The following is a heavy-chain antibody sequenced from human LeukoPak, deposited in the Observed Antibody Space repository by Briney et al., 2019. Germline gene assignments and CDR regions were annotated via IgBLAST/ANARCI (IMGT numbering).Heavy chain of an antibody. Sequence: SETLSLTCTVSGYSISSGYYWGWIRQPPGKGLEWIGSIYHSGSTYYNPSLKSRVTISVDTSKNQFSLKLRSVTAADTAVYYCARVTGYMIEDYFDYWGQGTLVTVSP. CDR2: IYHSGST. CDR1: GYSISSGYY. D-gene: IGHD3-22*01. J-gene: IGHJ4*02. CDR3: ARVTGYMIEDYFDY. V-gene: IGHV4-38-2*02.